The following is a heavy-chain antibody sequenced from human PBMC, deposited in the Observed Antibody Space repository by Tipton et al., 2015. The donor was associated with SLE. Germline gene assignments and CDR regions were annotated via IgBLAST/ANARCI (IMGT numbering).Heavy chain of an antibody. D-gene: IGHD3-16*01. Sequence: QVQLVQSGAEVKGPGSSVKVACKSSGGNFGGSTFTWVRQAPGQGLEGLGFIIPLLGTKYAQKFQGRVTITTDESTSTAYMELSSLASEDTAVYYCARDHPDSKAFGYWGQGTLVTVSS. V-gene: IGHV1-69*16. CDR2: IIPLLGT. CDR3: ARDHPDSKAFGY. CDR1: GGNFGGST. J-gene: IGHJ4*02.